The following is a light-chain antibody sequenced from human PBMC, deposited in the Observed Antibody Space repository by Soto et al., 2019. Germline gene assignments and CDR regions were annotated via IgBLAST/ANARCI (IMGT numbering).Light chain of an antibody. CDR2: DAS. J-gene: IGKJ1*01. V-gene: IGKV1-5*01. CDR1: QRISSW. CDR3: QQYNSYSWT. Sequence: DIQMTQSPSTLSASVGDRVTITCRASQRISSWLAWYQQKPGKAPNLLIYDASTLESGVPLRFSGSGSGTEFTLSSISLQPDDFATYYCQQYNSYSWTFGQGTKVEIK.